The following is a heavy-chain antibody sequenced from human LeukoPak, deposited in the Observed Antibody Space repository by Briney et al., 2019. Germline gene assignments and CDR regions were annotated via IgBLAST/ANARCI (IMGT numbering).Heavy chain of an antibody. J-gene: IGHJ4*02. CDR3: ARHPRYSSRYYFDC. V-gene: IGHV4-4*02. CDR2: IYQSGSR. CDR1: GGPISSSNW. Sequence: KPSDTLSLTCAVSGGPISSSNWRSWARPPPGKGLEGSGEIYQSGSRNYNPSLMSRVTISVDKSKNQFSLKLTSVTAADTAVYYCARHPRYSSRYYFDCWGQGTLVTVSS. D-gene: IGHD6-19*01.